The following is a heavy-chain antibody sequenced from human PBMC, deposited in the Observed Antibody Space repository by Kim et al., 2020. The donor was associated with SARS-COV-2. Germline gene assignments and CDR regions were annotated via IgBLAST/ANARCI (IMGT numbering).Heavy chain of an antibody. CDR3: VRDTLCGTTECPEGYFDS. CDR2: ISDAGGTR. D-gene: IGHD1-7*01. CDR1: GFTFRSYA. V-gene: IGHV3-23*01. J-gene: IGHJ5*01. Sequence: GGSLRLSCAASGFTFRSYAMSWVRQAPGKGLEWVSFISDAGGTRHYADSVKGRFTISRDNSKNTLYLQMNSLRGEDTAVYYCVRDTLCGTTECPEGYFDSWGQGTLATVSS.